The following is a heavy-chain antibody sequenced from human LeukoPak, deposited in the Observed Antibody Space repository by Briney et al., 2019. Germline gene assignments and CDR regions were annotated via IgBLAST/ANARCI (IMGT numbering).Heavy chain of an antibody. V-gene: IGHV1-46*01. CDR1: GYTFTSYY. Sequence: ASVKVSCKASGYTFTSYYMHWVRQAPGQGLEWMGIINPSGGSTSYVQKFQGRVTMTRDTSTSTVYMELSSLRSEDTAVYYCARNGRIAVAGMGAWFDPWGQGTLVTVSS. CDR2: INPSGGST. J-gene: IGHJ5*02. CDR3: ARNGRIAVAGMGAWFDP. D-gene: IGHD6-19*01.